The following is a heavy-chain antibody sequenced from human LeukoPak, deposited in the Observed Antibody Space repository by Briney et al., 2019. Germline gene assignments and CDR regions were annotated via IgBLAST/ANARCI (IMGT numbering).Heavy chain of an antibody. Sequence: ASVKVSCKASGYTFTGYYMHWVRQAPGQGLEWMGWINPNSGGTNYAQKFQGRVTMTRDTSISTAYMELSRLRSDDTAVYYCARDEAASLIAGVVWFDPWGQGTLVTVSS. J-gene: IGHJ5*02. D-gene: IGHD6-6*01. CDR3: ARDEAASLIAGVVWFDP. V-gene: IGHV1-2*02. CDR1: GYTFTGYY. CDR2: INPNSGGT.